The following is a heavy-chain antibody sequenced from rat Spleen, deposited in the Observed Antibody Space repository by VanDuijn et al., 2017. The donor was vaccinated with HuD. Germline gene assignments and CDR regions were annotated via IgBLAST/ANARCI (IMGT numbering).Heavy chain of an antibody. V-gene: IGHV5-31*01. CDR2: ISYDGSST. Sequence: EVQLVESGGGLVQPGRSLKLSCVASGFTFNNYWMTWIRQAPTKGLEWVATISYDGSSTYYRDSVKGRFTISRDNAKSTLYLQMDSLRSEDTATYYCATDREYYDGYYHSFDYWGQGVMSQSPQ. D-gene: IGHD1-12*03. CDR1: GFTFNNYW. J-gene: IGHJ2*01. CDR3: ATDREYYDGYYHSFDY.